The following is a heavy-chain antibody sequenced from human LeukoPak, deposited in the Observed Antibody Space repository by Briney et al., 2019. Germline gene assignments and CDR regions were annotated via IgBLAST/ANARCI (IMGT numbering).Heavy chain of an antibody. D-gene: IGHD3-10*01. J-gene: IGHJ5*02. Sequence: GESLKISCKGSGYRFTNSWIGWVRQMPGKGLEWMGIIYPGDSDTRYSPSFQGQVTISADKSINTAYLQWSSLKASDTAMYYCARLKGRQYNGSAFDPWGQGTLVTVSS. V-gene: IGHV5-51*01. CDR3: ARLKGRQYNGSAFDP. CDR1: GYRFTNSW. CDR2: IYPGDSDT.